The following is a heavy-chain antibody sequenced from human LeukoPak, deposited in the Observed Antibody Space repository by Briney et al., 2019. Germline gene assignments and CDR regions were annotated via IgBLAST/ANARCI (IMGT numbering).Heavy chain of an antibody. V-gene: IGHV3-30*18. Sequence: GGSLRLSCAASGFTFSNYGMHWVRQAPGKGLEWVGVISYGGSNKDYTDSVKGRFTISRDDSKSTLYLQMNSLRAEDTAVYYCVKEGTPVISHAFDIWGQGTVVTVSS. CDR3: VKEGTPVISHAFDI. CDR2: ISYGGSNK. J-gene: IGHJ3*02. CDR1: GFTFSNYG. D-gene: IGHD1-1*01.